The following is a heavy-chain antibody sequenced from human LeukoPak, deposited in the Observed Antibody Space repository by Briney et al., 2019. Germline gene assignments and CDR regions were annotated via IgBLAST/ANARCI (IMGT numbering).Heavy chain of an antibody. J-gene: IGHJ6*02. CDR2: IIPIFGIA. V-gene: IGHV1-69*15. Sequence: GASVKVSCKASGGTFSSYAISWVRQAPGQGLEWMGRIIPIFGIANYAQKFQGRVTITADESTSTAYMELSSLRSEDTAVYYCARGYSYGYRRVYYYGMDVWGQGTTVTVSS. D-gene: IGHD5-18*01. CDR3: ARGYSYGYRRVYYYGMDV. CDR1: GGTFSSYA.